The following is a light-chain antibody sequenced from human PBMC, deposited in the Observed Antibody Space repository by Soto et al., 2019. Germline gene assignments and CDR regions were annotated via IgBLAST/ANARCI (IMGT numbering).Light chain of an antibody. J-gene: IGKJ4*01. V-gene: IGKV3-15*01. CDR3: QQYNDWPPLT. Sequence: DIVMTQSPATLSVSPGERATLSCRASQSVSSNLAWYQQKPGQAPRLLIYGASTRATGIPARFSGSGSGTEFTLTISSRQSEDFAVYDCQQYNDWPPLTFGGGTKVEIK. CDR1: QSVSSN. CDR2: GAS.